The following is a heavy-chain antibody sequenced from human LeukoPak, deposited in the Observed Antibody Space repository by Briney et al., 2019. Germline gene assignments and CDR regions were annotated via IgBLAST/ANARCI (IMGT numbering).Heavy chain of an antibody. J-gene: IGHJ4*02. CDR1: GYTFTSYG. CDR3: ARWGYCSGGSCYVGFDY. D-gene: IGHD2-15*01. Sequence: ASVKVSCKASGYTFTSYGISWVRQAPGQGLEWMGWISAYNGNTNYAQKLQGSVTMTTDTSTSTAYMELRSLRSDDTAVYYCARWGYCSGGSCYVGFDYWGQGTLVTVSS. CDR2: ISAYNGNT. V-gene: IGHV1-18*01.